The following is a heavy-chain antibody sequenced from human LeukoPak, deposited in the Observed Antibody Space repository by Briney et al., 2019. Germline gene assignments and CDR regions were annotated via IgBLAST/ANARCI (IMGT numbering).Heavy chain of an antibody. D-gene: IGHD2-21*02. Sequence: SVKVSCKASGGTFSSYAISWVRQAPGQGLEWMGGIIPIFGTANYAQKFQGRVTITADESMSTAYMELSSLRSEDTAVYYCARDPAVGLLYKWFDPWGQGTLVTVSS. J-gene: IGHJ5*02. CDR1: GGTFSSYA. CDR3: ARDPAVGLLYKWFDP. CDR2: IIPIFGTA. V-gene: IGHV1-69*13.